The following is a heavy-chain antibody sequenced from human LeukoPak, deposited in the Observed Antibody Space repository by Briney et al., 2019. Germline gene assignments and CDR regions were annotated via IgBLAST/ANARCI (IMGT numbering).Heavy chain of an antibody. V-gene: IGHV3-21*01. D-gene: IGHD3-16*01. CDR2: ITSSSHYI. J-gene: IGHJ4*02. CDR1: GFTFTSYN. CDR3: ARVRWGGLYYFDY. Sequence: GGSLRLSCAASGFTFTSYNMNWVRQTPGKGLEWVSSITSSSHYIYYADSVKGRFTISRDNAKNTLYLQMNSLRAEDTAVYYCARVRWGGLYYFDYWGQGTLVTVSS.